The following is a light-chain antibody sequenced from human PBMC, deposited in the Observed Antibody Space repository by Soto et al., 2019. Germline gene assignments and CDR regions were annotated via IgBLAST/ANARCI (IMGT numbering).Light chain of an antibody. CDR1: QSVSSN. Sequence: EIVMTQSPATLSVSPGERATLSCRASQSVSSNLAWYQQRPGQAPRLLIYDTSTRAAGIAARFSGSGSGTECTLTISSLQSEDFAVYYCQQYVHWPPRTFGQGTKVDIK. CDR3: QQYVHWPPRT. V-gene: IGKV3-15*01. J-gene: IGKJ1*01. CDR2: DTS.